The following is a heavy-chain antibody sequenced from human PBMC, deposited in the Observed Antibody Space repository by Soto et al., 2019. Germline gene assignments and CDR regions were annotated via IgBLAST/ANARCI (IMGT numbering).Heavy chain of an antibody. J-gene: IGHJ6*02. V-gene: IGHV3-23*01. CDR3: AKDISRKAASPFPGRDG. Sequence: GGSLRLSCAASGLTFSSYAMSWVRQAPGKGLEWVSTISGSGDNTYYADSVKGRFTISRDHSKKTLYLQMNSLRAEDTAVYSCAKDISRKAASPFPGRDGWGQGTTVTVSS. CDR2: ISGSGDNT. D-gene: IGHD3-9*01. CDR1: GLTFSSYA.